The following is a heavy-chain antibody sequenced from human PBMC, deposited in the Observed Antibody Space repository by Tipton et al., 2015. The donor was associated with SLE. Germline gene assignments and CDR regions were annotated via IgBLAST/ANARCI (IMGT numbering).Heavy chain of an antibody. CDR1: GGTFSSYA. J-gene: IGHJ6*02. CDR3: ARGAVVVPAAIQDYYYYGMDV. CDR2: IIPIFGTA. D-gene: IGHD2-2*02. Sequence: QSGAEVKKPGASVKVSCKASGGTFSSYAISWVRQVPGQGLEWMGGIIPIFGTANYAQKVQGRVTITADESTSTAYMELSSLRSEDTAVYYCARGAVVVPAAIQDYYYYGMDVWVQGTTVTVSS. V-gene: IGHV1-69*01.